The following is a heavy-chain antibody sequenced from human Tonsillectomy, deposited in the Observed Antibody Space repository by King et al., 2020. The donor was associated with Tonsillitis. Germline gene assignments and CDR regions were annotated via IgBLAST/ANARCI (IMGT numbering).Heavy chain of an antibody. D-gene: IGHD6-19*01. J-gene: IGHJ5*02. Sequence: VQLVESGGGLVQPGGSLRLSCAASGFTFRSYYMSWVRQAPGKGLEWVSGLSSSGGITYYADSVKGRFTLSRDNSKNTLYVQMNSLRVEDKAIYYCSKDRSPVGGSGWYEGGPRAAPFDPWGQGTLVIVSS. CDR3: SKDRSPVGGSGWYEGGPRAAPFDP. V-gene: IGHV3-23*04. CDR2: LSSSGGIT. CDR1: GFTFRSYY.